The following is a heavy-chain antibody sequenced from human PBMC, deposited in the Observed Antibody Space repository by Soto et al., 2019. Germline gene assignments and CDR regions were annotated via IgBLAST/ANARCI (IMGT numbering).Heavy chain of an antibody. Sequence: QVQLQESGPGLVKPSGTLSLTCAVSGGSISSSNWWSWVRQPPGKGLEWIGEIYHSGSTNYNPSPKGRVTISVDKSKNQFSLKRSSVTAADTAVYYWARGGGGIEQQLVDYWGQGTLVTVSS. CDR1: GGSISSSNW. CDR3: ARGGGGIEQQLVDY. D-gene: IGHD6-13*01. J-gene: IGHJ4*02. CDR2: IYHSGST. V-gene: IGHV4-4*02.